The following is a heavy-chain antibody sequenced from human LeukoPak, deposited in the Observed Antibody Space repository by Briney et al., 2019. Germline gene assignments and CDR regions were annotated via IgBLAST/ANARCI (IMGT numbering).Heavy chain of an antibody. D-gene: IGHD2-2*01. CDR1: GGSFSGYY. CDR3: ARAYCSSTSCYWTRGDAFDI. Sequence: SETLSLTCAVYGGSFSGYYWSWIRQPPGKGLEWIGEINHSGSTNYNPSLKSRVTISVDTSKNQFSLKLSSVTAADTAVYYCARAYCSSTSCYWTRGDAFDIWGQGTMVTVSS. J-gene: IGHJ3*02. CDR2: INHSGST. V-gene: IGHV4-34*01.